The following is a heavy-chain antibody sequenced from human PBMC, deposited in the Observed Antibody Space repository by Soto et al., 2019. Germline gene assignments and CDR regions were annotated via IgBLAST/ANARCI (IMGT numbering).Heavy chain of an antibody. V-gene: IGHV3-23*01. CDR3: ARGLRSVDY. Sequence: GGSLRLSCAASGFTFSSYAMSWVRQAPGKGLEWVSAISGNGGSTYYADSVKGRFTISRDSAKNTLYLQMNSLTVEDTAVYYCARGLRSVDYWGRGTLVTVSS. CDR1: GFTFSSYA. CDR2: ISGNGGST. D-gene: IGHD2-21*02. J-gene: IGHJ4*02.